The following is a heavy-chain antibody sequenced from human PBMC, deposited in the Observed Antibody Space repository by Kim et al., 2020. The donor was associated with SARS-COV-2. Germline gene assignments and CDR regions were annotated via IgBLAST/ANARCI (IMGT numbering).Heavy chain of an antibody. CDR2: IIPIFGTA. Sequence: SVKVSCKASGGTFSSYAISWVRQAPGQGLEWMGGIIPIFGTANYAQKFQGRVTITADESTSTAYMELSSLRSEDTAVYYCARDERGPYSSGWSGFRRENAFDIWGQGTMVTVSS. V-gene: IGHV1-69*13. CDR1: GGTFSSYA. D-gene: IGHD6-19*01. J-gene: IGHJ3*02. CDR3: ARDERGPYSSGWSGFRRENAFDI.